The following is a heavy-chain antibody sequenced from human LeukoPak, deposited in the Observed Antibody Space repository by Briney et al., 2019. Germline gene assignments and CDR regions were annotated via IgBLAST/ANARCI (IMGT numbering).Heavy chain of an antibody. J-gene: IGHJ6*02. Sequence: ASVKVSCKPSGYTFTDYYLHWVRQAPGQGLEWMGWINPNSGGSNYAQKFQGRVTMTRDTSISTAYMELRSLRSDDTAVYYCARDPANWNYDYYYGMDVWGQGTAVTVSS. D-gene: IGHD1-1*01. CDR1: GYTFTDYY. CDR3: ARDPANWNYDYYYGMDV. V-gene: IGHV1-2*02. CDR2: INPNSGGS.